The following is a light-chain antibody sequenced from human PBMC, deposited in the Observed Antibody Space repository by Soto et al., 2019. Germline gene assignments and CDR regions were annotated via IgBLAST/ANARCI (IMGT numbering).Light chain of an antibody. CDR3: AAWDDSLRV. Sequence: QSVLTQPPSASGTLGQRVTISCSGSSSNIGSNTVTWYQQIPGSAPKVLIYSNPQPPSGVPDRFSGSKSGTSASLAISGLQSEDEADYYCAAWDDSLRVFGGGTKLTVL. CDR1: SSNIGSNT. J-gene: IGLJ3*02. CDR2: SNP. V-gene: IGLV1-44*01.